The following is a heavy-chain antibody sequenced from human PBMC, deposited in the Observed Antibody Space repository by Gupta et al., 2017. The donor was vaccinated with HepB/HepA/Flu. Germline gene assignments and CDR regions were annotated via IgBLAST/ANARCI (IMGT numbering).Heavy chain of an antibody. D-gene: IGHD2-15*01. CDR1: GFTFSSYN. J-gene: IGHJ6*02. Sequence: EVQLVESGGGLVKPGGSLRLSCAASGFTFSSYNMTWVRQAPGKGLEWVSSVGTSSSFIYYADSMKGRFTISRDNAKNSLYLQMNSLRAEDTAVYYCARVAGPYSYYYYYAMDVWGQGTTVTVSS. V-gene: IGHV3-21*01. CDR2: VGTSSSFI. CDR3: ARVAGPYSYYYYYAMDV.